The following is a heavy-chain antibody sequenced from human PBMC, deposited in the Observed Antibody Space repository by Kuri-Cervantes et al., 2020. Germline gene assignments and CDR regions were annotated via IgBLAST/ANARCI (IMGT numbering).Heavy chain of an antibody. CDR1: GFSVSTKY. V-gene: IGHV3-53*01. CDR2: IYSGAST. Sequence: GGSLRLSCAASGFSVSTKYMSWVRQAPGKGLEWVSVIYSGASTYYPDSVKGRFTISRDNAKNTLYLQMNSLRAEDTAVYYCASEYCSGGSCPYMDVWGKGTTVTVSS. J-gene: IGHJ6*03. CDR3: ASEYCSGGSCPYMDV. D-gene: IGHD2-15*01.